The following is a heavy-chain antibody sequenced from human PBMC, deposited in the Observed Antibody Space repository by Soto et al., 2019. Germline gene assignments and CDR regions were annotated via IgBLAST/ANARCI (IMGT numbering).Heavy chain of an antibody. Sequence: QVQLQESGPGLVKPSETLSLTCTVSGGSVSSGSYYWSWIRQPPGKGLEWIGYIYYSGSTNYNPSLTSRVTISVDTSKNQFSLKLSSVTAADTAVYYCARDRVEDIVVVPADYWGQGTLVTVSS. V-gene: IGHV4-61*01. CDR1: GGSVSSGSYY. CDR3: ARDRVEDIVVVPADY. CDR2: IYYSGST. J-gene: IGHJ4*02. D-gene: IGHD2-2*01.